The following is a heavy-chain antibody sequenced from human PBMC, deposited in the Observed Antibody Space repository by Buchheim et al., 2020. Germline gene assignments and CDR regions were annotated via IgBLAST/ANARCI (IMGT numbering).Heavy chain of an antibody. V-gene: IGHV3-30-3*01. J-gene: IGHJ4*02. CDR1: GFTFSSYA. CDR3: ASGVAVAGDYFDY. Sequence: QVQLVESGGGVVQPGRSLRLSCAASGFTFSSYAMHWVRQAPGKGLEWVAVISYDGSNKYYADSVKGRFTISRDNSKNTLYLQMNSLRAEDTAVYYCASGVAVAGDYFDYWGQGTL. D-gene: IGHD6-19*01. CDR2: ISYDGSNK.